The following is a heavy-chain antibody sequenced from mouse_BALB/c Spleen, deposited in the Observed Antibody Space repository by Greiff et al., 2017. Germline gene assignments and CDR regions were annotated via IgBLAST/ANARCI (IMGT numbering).Heavy chain of an antibody. CDR1: GDSITSGY. D-gene: IGHD2-4*01. CDR3: ARYPYDYDGYFDV. V-gene: IGHV3-8*02. CDR2: ISYSGST. Sequence: EVKLQESGPSLVKPSQTLSLTCSVTGDSITSGYWNWIRKFPGNKLEYMGYISYSGSTYYNPSLKSRISITRDTSKNQYYLQLNSVTTEDTATYYCARYPYDYDGYFDVWGAGTTVTVSS. J-gene: IGHJ1*01.